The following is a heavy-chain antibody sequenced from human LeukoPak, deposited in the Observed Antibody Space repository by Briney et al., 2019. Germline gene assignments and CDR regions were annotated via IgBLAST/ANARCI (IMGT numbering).Heavy chain of an antibody. CDR1: GGSISSSSYY. J-gene: IGHJ6*03. V-gene: IGHV4-39*01. CDR2: IYYSGST. Sequence: PSETLSLTRTVSGGSISSSSYYWGWIRQPPGKGLEWIGSIYYSGSTYYNPSLKSRVTISVDTSKNQFSLKLSSVTAADTAVYYCASRYYDFWSGRTSYYYMDVWGKGTTVTVSS. D-gene: IGHD3-3*01. CDR3: ASRYYDFWSGRTSYYYMDV.